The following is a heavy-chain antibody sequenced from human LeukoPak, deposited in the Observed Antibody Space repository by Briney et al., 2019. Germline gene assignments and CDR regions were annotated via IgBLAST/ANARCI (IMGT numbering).Heavy chain of an antibody. V-gene: IGHV7-4-1*02. CDR1: GYTFTSYA. CDR2: INTNTGNP. D-gene: IGHD3-3*01. CDR3: ARSPGPRTFYDFWSGYYXXFDX. Sequence: ASVKVSCKASGYTFTSYAMNWVRQAPGQGLEWMGWINTNTGNPTYAQGFTGRFVFSLDTSVSTAYLQISSLKAEDTAVYYCARSPGPRTFYDFWSGYYXXFDXXXQGXLVTV. J-gene: IGHJ4*02.